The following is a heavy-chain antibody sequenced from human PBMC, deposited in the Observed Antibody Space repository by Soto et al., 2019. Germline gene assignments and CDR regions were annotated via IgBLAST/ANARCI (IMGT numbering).Heavy chain of an antibody. CDR1: GGSISSYY. CDR3: ASLNAPYYDFWSGTYYFDY. D-gene: IGHD3-3*01. V-gene: IGHV4-59*01. CDR2: IYYSGST. J-gene: IGHJ4*02. Sequence: PSETLSLTCTVSGGSISSYYWSWIRQPPGKGLEWIGYIYYSGSTNYNPSLKSRVTISVDTSKNQFSLKLSSVTAADTAVYYCASLNAPYYDFWSGTYYFDYWGQGTLVTVSS.